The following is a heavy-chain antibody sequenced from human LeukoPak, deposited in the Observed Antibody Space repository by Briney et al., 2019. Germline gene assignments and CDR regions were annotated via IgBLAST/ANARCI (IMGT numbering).Heavy chain of an antibody. D-gene: IGHD3-22*01. Sequence: ASVKVSCKASGYTFTSYGISWVRQAPGQGLEWMGWISAYNGNTSYAQKLQGRVTMTTDTSTSTAYMELRSLRSDDTAVYYCARVEEGITMIVVPDYWGQGTLVTVSS. CDR2: ISAYNGNT. V-gene: IGHV1-18*01. CDR3: ARVEEGITMIVVPDY. J-gene: IGHJ4*02. CDR1: GYTFTSYG.